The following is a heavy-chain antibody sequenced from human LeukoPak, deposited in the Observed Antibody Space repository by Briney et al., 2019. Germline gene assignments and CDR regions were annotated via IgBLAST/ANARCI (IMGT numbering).Heavy chain of an antibody. CDR2: ISVRSNYI. J-gene: IGHJ4*02. D-gene: IGHD3-22*01. CDR1: GYTFSSFS. Sequence: GGSLRLSCVASGYTFSSFSINWVRQAPGKGLEWVSSISVRSNYIYYADSVRGRFSISRDDARNSLYLQIDSLRGDGTAVYYCVRLRRNYDSSGYYYYYDYWGQGTLVTVSS. V-gene: IGHV3-21*01. CDR3: VRLRRNYDSSGYYYYYDY.